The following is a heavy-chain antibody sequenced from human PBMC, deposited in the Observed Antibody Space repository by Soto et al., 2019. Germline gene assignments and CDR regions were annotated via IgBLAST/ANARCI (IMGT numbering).Heavy chain of an antibody. CDR1: GVSISSGGYY. CDR2: IYYSGST. Sequence: SETLSLTCTFSGVSISSGGYYCSWIRQHPGKGLEWIGYIYYSGSTYYNPSLKSRVTISVDTSKNQFSLKLSSVTAADTAVYYCARKMVRGVIMKLWYFDLWGRGTLVTVSS. CDR3: ARKMVRGVIMKLWYFDL. J-gene: IGHJ2*01. D-gene: IGHD3-10*01. V-gene: IGHV4-31*03.